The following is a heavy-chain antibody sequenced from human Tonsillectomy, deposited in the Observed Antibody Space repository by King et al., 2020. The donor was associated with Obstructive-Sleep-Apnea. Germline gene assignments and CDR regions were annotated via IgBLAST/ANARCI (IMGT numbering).Heavy chain of an antibody. CDR1: GFTFSSYA. V-gene: IGHV3-30*04. D-gene: IGHD5-18*01. Sequence: VQLVESGGGVVQPGRSLRLSCAASGFTFSSYAMHWVRQAPGKGLEWVAVISYDGSNKYYADSVKGRFTISRDNSKNTLYLQMNSLRAEDTAVYYCARDRKWEYSYGYASSPNEIDYWGQGTLVTVSS. J-gene: IGHJ4*02. CDR3: ARDRKWEYSYGYASSPNEIDY. CDR2: ISYDGSNK.